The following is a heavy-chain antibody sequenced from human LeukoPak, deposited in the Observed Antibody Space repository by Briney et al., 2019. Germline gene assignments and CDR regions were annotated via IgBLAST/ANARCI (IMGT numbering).Heavy chain of an antibody. CDR3: AKDGTNGGSYFDY. CDR1: GFTFSSYA. Sequence: PGGSLRLSCASSGFTFSSYAMSWVRQAPGKGLEWVSVISGSGGSTYYADSVKGRFTISRDNSKNTLYLQTNSLRAEDTAVYYCAKDGTNGGSYFDYWGQGTLVTVSS. D-gene: IGHD2-8*01. V-gene: IGHV3-23*01. CDR2: ISGSGGST. J-gene: IGHJ4*02.